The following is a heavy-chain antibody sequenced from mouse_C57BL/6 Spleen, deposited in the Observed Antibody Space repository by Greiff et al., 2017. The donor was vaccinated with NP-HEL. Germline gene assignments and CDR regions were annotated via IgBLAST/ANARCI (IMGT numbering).Heavy chain of an antibody. D-gene: IGHD2-10*01. J-gene: IGHJ2*01. CDR1: GYAFSSSW. CDR2: IYPGDGDT. CDR3: ARSSYYGNDFDY. V-gene: IGHV1-82*01. Sequence: QVQLKQSGPELVKPGASVKISCKASGYAFSSSWMNWVKQRPGKGLEWIGRIYPGDGDTNYNGKFKGKATLTADKSSSTAYMQLSSLTSEDSAVYFCARSSYYGNDFDYWGQGTTLTVSS.